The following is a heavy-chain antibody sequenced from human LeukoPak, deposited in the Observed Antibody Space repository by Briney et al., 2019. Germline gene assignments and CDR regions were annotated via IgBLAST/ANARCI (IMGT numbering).Heavy chain of an antibody. Sequence: GGSLRLSCAASGFTFSSYSMNWVRQAPGKGLEWVSSISSSSSYIYYADSVKGRFTIPRDNAKNSLYLQMNSLRAEDTAVYYCAREGFDSGGDDAFDIWGQGTMVTVSS. CDR2: ISSSSSYI. J-gene: IGHJ3*02. CDR1: GFTFSSYS. CDR3: AREGFDSGGDDAFDI. V-gene: IGHV3-21*01. D-gene: IGHD3-10*01.